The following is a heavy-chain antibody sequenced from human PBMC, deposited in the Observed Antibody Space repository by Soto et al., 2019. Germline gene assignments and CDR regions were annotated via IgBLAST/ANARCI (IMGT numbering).Heavy chain of an antibody. CDR2: IYQSGST. V-gene: IGHV4-4*02. J-gene: IGHJ4*02. Sequence: QVQLQESGPGLVKPSGTLSLTCAVSGGAISSSKWWSWVRQPPGKGLEWIGEIYQSGSTNYNPSLESRVRMSVDKSRNQSSLKLTSVSAADTAVYYCARASATIAAAAIFDYWGQGTLVTVSS. CDR3: ARASATIAAAAIFDY. D-gene: IGHD6-13*01. CDR1: GGAISSSKW.